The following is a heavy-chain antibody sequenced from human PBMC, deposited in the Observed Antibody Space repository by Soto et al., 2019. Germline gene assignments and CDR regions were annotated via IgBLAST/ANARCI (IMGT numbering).Heavy chain of an antibody. V-gene: IGHV3-74*01. J-gene: IGHJ3*02. Sequence: EVQLVESGGGLVQPGGSLRLSCAASGFTFSGYWMHWVRQAPGKGLVWVSRINSDGGSTSYADSVKGRFTISRDNAKNTLYLQMNSLRAEDTAVYYCAREGHRFDSKPKDAFDIWGQGTMVTVSS. D-gene: IGHD4-4*01. CDR1: GFTFSGYW. CDR3: AREGHRFDSKPKDAFDI. CDR2: INSDGGST.